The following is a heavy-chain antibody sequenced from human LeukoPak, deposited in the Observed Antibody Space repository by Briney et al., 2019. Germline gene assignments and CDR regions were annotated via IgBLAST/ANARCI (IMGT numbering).Heavy chain of an antibody. CDR1: GGTFSSYA. CDR3: ARSPGYCSGGSCLRFDP. Sequence: SVKVSCKASGGTFSSYAISWVRQAPGQGLEWMGGIISIFGTANYAQKFQGRVTITADESTSTAYMELSSLRSEDTAVYYCARSPGYCSGGSCLRFDPWGQGTLVTVSS. V-gene: IGHV1-69*13. D-gene: IGHD2-15*01. CDR2: IISIFGTA. J-gene: IGHJ5*02.